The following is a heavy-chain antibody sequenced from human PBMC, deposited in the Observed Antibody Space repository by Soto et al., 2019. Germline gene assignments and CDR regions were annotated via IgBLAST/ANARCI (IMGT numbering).Heavy chain of an antibody. CDR3: ARGLWLRELES. Sequence: EVQLLESGGGLVQPGGSLRLSCAASGFTFSSYAMSWVRQAPGKGLEWVSVISGSGSNTFYADSVKGRFTISRDNSKNTLYLQMNSLRAEDTAVYYCARGLWLRELESWVQGTLVTVSS. D-gene: IGHD5-18*01. V-gene: IGHV3-23*01. CDR2: ISGSGSNT. J-gene: IGHJ5*02. CDR1: GFTFSSYA.